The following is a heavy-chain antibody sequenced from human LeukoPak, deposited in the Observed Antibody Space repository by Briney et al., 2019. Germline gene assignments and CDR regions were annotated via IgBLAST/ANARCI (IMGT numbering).Heavy chain of an antibody. D-gene: IGHD3-10*01. V-gene: IGHV3-23*01. Sequence: PGGSLRLSCAASGFTFSSYAMSWVRQAPGKGLEWVSAISGSGGSTYYADSVKGRFTISRDNSKNTLYLQMNSLRAEDTAVYYCAKERALYYYGSGSYVDYWGQGTLVTVSS. CDR2: ISGSGGST. J-gene: IGHJ4*02. CDR3: AKERALYYYGSGSYVDY. CDR1: GFTFSSYA.